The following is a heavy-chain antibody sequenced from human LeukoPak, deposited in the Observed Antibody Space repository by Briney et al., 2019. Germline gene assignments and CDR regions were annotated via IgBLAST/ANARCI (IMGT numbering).Heavy chain of an antibody. D-gene: IGHD5-18*01. Sequence: GGSLRLSCAASGFTFSSGAMQWVRQAPRKGLEGGAVISYDGSNKYYADSVKSRFTISRDNSKNTLYLQMNSLRAEDTAVYYCARDQEGYSYWYGFDYWGQGTLVTVSS. V-gene: IGHV3-30*04. CDR2: ISYDGSNK. CDR3: ARDQEGYSYWYGFDY. CDR1: GFTFSSGA. J-gene: IGHJ4*02.